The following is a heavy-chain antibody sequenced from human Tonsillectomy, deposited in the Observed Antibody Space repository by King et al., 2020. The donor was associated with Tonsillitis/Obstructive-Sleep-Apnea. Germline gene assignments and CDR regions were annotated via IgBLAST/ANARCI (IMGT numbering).Heavy chain of an antibody. CDR2: IYHSGST. J-gene: IGHJ4*02. CDR1: GGSISSSNW. Sequence: PLQESGPGLVKPSGTLSPTCAVSGGSISSSNWWSWVRQPPGKGLEWLGEIYHSGSTNYNPSLKSRVTISVDKSKNQFSLKLSSVTAADTAVYYCASQYYDILTGYYYFDYWGQGTLVTVSS. V-gene: IGHV4-4*02. CDR3: ASQYYDILTGYYYFDY. D-gene: IGHD3-9*01.